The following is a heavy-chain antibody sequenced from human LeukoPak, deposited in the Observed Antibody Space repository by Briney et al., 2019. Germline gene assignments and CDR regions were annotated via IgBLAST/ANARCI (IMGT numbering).Heavy chain of an antibody. V-gene: IGHV4-39*07. Sequence: SETLSLTCTVSGGSISSSSYYWGWIRQPPGKGLEWIGSIYYSGSTYYNPSLKSRVTISVDTSKNQFSPKLSSVTAADTAVYYCARARPYSSSFHYYYYYMDVWGKGTTVTVSS. J-gene: IGHJ6*03. D-gene: IGHD6-6*01. CDR2: IYYSGST. CDR1: GGSISSSSYY. CDR3: ARARPYSSSFHYYYYYMDV.